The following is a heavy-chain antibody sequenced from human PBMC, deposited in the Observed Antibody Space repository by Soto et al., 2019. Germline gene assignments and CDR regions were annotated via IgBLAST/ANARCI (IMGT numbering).Heavy chain of an antibody. CDR3: ARDLYYYDSSGYQFDY. J-gene: IGHJ4*02. D-gene: IGHD3-22*01. CDR2: ISYDGSNK. V-gene: IGHV3-30-3*01. Sequence: GGSLRLSCAASGFTFSSYPMHWVRQAPGKGLERVADISYDGSNKYYADTVKGRFTISRDNSKNTLYLQINSLRAVYTAVYYCARDLYYYDSSGYQFDYWGQGT. CDR1: GFTFSSYP.